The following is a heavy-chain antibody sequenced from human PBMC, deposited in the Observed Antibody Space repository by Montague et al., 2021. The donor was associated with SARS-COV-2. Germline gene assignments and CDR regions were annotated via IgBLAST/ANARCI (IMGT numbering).Heavy chain of an antibody. CDR3: ARQENSSGWFKPDAFDI. J-gene: IGHJ3*02. D-gene: IGHD6-19*01. Sequence: SETLSLTCTVSGGSISSSSYYWGWIRQPPGKGLEWIGSIYYSGSTYYNPSLKSRVTISVDTSQNRFSLKLSSVTAADTAVYYCARQENSSGWFKPDAFDIWGQGTMVTVSS. CDR1: GGSISSSSYY. V-gene: IGHV4-39*01. CDR2: IYYSGST.